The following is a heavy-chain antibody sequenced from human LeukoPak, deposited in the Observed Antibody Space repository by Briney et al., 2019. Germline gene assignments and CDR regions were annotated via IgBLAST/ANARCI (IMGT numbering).Heavy chain of an antibody. CDR2: ISGRNGNA. D-gene: IGHD6-19*01. CDR3: ARYLGHSSGSKRGLDY. CDR1: GYTFSTYG. Sequence: GASVKVSCKTSGYTFSTYGISWVRQAPGQGLEWLGWISGRNGNANYVQEFQGRVTMTTDTSTTTAYMELRSLTSDDTAVYFCARYLGHSSGSKRGLDYWGQGTPVIVSS. J-gene: IGHJ4*02. V-gene: IGHV1-18*01.